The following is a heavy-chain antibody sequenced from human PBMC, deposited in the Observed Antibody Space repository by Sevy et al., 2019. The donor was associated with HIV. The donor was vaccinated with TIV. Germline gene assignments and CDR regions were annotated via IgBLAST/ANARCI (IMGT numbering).Heavy chain of an antibody. Sequence: GGSLRLSCVASGFTFSNNWMTWVRQAPGKGLQWVANIKQDGSEKYFVDSVKGRFTISRDNAKNSLYLQVSSLRVEDTAVYYCARGIFGSGSRLGLGYWGQGTLVTVSS. V-gene: IGHV3-7*01. CDR1: GFTFSNNW. CDR2: IKQDGSEK. D-gene: IGHD3-10*01. CDR3: ARGIFGSGSRLGLGY. J-gene: IGHJ4*02.